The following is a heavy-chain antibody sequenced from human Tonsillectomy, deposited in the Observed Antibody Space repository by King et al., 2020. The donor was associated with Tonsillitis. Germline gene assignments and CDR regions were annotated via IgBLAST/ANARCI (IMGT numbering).Heavy chain of an antibody. J-gene: IGHJ4*02. CDR1: GYTFTIYY. CDR3: ARTGRTYYYDSSGYYTH. Sequence: VQLVQSGAEVKKPGASVKVSCKASGYTFTIYYMLWLRQAPGQGLEWMGIINPSGGSTSYTQKFQGRVTMTRDTSTSTVYMELSSLRSEDTAVYYCARTGRTYYYDSSGYYTHWGQGTLVTVSS. V-gene: IGHV1-46*01. D-gene: IGHD3-22*01. CDR2: INPSGGST.